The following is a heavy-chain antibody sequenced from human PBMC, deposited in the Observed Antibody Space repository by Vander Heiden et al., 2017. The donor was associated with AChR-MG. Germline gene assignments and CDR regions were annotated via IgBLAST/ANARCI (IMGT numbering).Heavy chain of an antibody. CDR3: AVTFGGVIASIDY. CDR1: GFTFSSYG. CDR2: ISYDGSNK. Sequence: QVQLVESGGGVVQPGRSLRLSCAASGFTFSSYGMHWVRQAPGKGLEWVAVISYDGSNKYYADSVKGRFTISRDNSKNTLYLQMNSLRAEDTAVYYCAVTFGGVIASIDYWGQGTLVTVSS. J-gene: IGHJ4*02. V-gene: IGHV3-30*03. D-gene: IGHD3-16*02.